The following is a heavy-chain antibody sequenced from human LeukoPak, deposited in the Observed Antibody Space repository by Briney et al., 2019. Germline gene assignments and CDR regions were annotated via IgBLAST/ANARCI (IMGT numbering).Heavy chain of an antibody. CDR3: AREQRELTGDAFDI. Sequence: PSETLSLTCAVYGGSFSGYYWSWIRQPPRKGLEWIGEINHSGSTNYNPSLKSRVTISVDTSKNQFSLKLSSVTAADTAVYYCAREQRELTGDAFDIWGQGTMVTVSS. CDR2: INHSGST. CDR1: GGSFSGYY. J-gene: IGHJ3*02. V-gene: IGHV4-34*01. D-gene: IGHD1-26*01.